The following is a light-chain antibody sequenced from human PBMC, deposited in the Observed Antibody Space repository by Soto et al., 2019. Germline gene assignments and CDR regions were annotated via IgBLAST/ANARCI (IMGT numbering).Light chain of an antibody. Sequence: DIQMTQSPSTLSASVGDRVTITCRASQRISVWLAWYQQKAGKAPNLLIYKASRLESGVPSRFSGSGSETEFTLTTSGLQPGDSATYYCQQYNSYSPTFGQGTKVDI. CDR1: QRISVW. V-gene: IGKV1-5*03. CDR2: KAS. CDR3: QQYNSYSPT. J-gene: IGKJ1*01.